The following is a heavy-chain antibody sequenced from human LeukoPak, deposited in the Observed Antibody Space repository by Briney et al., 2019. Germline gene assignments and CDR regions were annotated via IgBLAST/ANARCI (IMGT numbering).Heavy chain of an antibody. CDR3: AKVCASTSCYERGSGDY. CDR1: GFTFSSYA. J-gene: IGHJ4*02. D-gene: IGHD2-2*01. CDR2: ISGSGGST. Sequence: GGSLRLSCAASGFTFSSYAMSWVRQAPGKGLEWVSAISGSGGSTYYADSVKGRFTISRDNSKNTLYPQMNSLRAEDTAVYYCAKVCASTSCYERGSGDYWGQGTLVTVSS. V-gene: IGHV3-23*01.